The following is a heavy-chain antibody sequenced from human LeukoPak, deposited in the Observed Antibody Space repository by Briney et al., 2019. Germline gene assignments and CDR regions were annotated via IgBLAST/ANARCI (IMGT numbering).Heavy chain of an antibody. CDR1: GSTFSSYS. CDR2: ISSSSSTI. J-gene: IGHJ4*02. CDR3: ARDDGEDYYGSGSYRY. Sequence: GGSLRLSCAASGSTFSSYSMNWVRQAPGKGLEWVSYISSSSSTIYYADSVKGRFTIPRDNAKNSLYLQMNSLRAEDTAVYYCARDDGEDYYGSGSYRYWGQGTLVTVSS. D-gene: IGHD3-10*01. V-gene: IGHV3-48*01.